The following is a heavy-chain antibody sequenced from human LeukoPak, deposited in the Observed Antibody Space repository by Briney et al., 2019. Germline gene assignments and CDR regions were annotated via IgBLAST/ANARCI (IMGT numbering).Heavy chain of an antibody. CDR1: GGSISSYY. CDR3: ARTWGLDTPYGMDV. J-gene: IGHJ6*02. V-gene: IGHV4-59*08. Sequence: SETLSLTCTVSGGSISSYYWSWIRQPPGKGLEWIGYIYYSGSTNYNPSLKSRVTISVDTSKNQFSLKLSSVTAADTAVYYCARTWGLDTPYGMDVWGQETTVTVSS. CDR2: IYYSGST. D-gene: IGHD3-16*01.